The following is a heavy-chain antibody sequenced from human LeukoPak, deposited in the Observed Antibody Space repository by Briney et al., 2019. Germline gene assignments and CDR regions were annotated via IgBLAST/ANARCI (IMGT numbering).Heavy chain of an antibody. CDR3: ARPRYYDSSGYYFDI. CDR2: ISSSNNFR. D-gene: IGHD3-22*01. V-gene: IGHV3-11*03. CDR1: GFAFSEYY. Sequence: GGSLRLSCAASGFAFSEYYMSWIRQAPGKGLEWVSYISSSNNFRNYADSVKGRFTISRDNAKNSLYLQMNSLRAEDTAVYYCARPRYYDSSGYYFDIWGQGTMVTVSS. J-gene: IGHJ3*02.